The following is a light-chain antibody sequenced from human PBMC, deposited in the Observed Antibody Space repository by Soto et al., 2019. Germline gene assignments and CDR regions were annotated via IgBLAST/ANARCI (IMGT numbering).Light chain of an antibody. CDR1: SSDVGGYNY. CDR2: EVS. CDR3: SSYAGSINVL. Sequence: QSALTQPPSASGSPGQSVTISCTGTSSDVGGYNYVSWYQQHPGKAPKLMIYEVSKRPSGVPDRFSGSKSGNTASLTVSGLQAEDEAYYYCSSYAGSINVLFCGGTKLTVL. V-gene: IGLV2-8*01. J-gene: IGLJ2*01.